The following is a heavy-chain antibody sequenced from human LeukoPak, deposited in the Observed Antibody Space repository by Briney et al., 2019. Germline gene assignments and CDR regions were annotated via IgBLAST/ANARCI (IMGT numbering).Heavy chain of an antibody. CDR2: IYYSGDA. J-gene: IGHJ3*02. CDR1: GGSVSSGSYY. D-gene: IGHD5-18*01. V-gene: IGHV4-39*01. CDR3: ARLIGYSYGPPII. Sequence: SETLSLTCTVSGGSVSSGSYYWGWIRQPPGKGLEWVGSIYYSGDAYYNPSLKSRVTISVDTSKNQFSLKLSSVTAADTAVYYRARLIGYSYGPPIIWGQGTMVTVSS.